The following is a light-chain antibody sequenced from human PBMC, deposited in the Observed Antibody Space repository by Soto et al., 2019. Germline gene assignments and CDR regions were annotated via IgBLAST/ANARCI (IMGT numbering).Light chain of an antibody. CDR3: QHYNDWPPAFT. CDR2: GAS. J-gene: IGKJ3*01. CDR1: QSLSRN. V-gene: IGKV3-15*01. Sequence: EILMTQSPATLSVSPGERATLSCRASQSLSRNLAWYQHKPGQAPRLLIYGASTRASGIPARFSGSGSGTEFNLTISSLQSEDFALYYCQHYNDWPPAFTFGPGTKVDL.